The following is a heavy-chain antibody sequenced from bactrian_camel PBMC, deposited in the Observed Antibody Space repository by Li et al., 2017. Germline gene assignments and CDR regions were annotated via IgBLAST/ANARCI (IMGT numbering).Heavy chain of an antibody. Sequence: EVQLVESGGGSVQAGGSLRLSCAASGYTYGPNCMGWFRQAPGKEREGVAAIAPATGSTYYDDSIKGRFTVSHVNSNNTLHLQMNNLKPEDTAVYYCAADLGWCGSAPLQRTFRNWGQGTQVTV. J-gene: IGHJ4*01. CDR3: AADLGWCGSAPLQRTFRN. V-gene: IGHV3S32*01. CDR2: IAPATGST. CDR1: GYTYGPNC. D-gene: IGHD1*01.